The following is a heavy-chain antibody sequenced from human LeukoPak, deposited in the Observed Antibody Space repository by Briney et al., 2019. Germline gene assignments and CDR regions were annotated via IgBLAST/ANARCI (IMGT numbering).Heavy chain of an antibody. CDR3: AKGPHVLRFLEWLFHY. J-gene: IGHJ4*02. Sequence: GGSLRLSCAASGFTFSSYAMSWVRQAPGKGLEWVSAISGSGGSTYYADSVKGRFTISRDNSKNTLYLQMNSLRAEDTAVYYCAKGPHVLRFLEWLFHYWGQGTLVTVSS. CDR2: ISGSGGST. CDR1: GFTFSSYA. V-gene: IGHV3-23*01. D-gene: IGHD3-3*01.